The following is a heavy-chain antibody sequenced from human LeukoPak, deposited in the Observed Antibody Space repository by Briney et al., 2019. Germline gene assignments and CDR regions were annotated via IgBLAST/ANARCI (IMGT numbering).Heavy chain of an antibody. CDR3: ARDRPRYCSSTSCQRVLDY. V-gene: IGHV4-34*01. J-gene: IGHJ4*02. D-gene: IGHD2-2*01. CDR2: INHSGST. Sequence: PSETLSLTCAVYGGSFSGYYWSWIRQPPGKGLEWIGEINHSGSTNYNPSLKSRVTISVDTSKNQFSLKLSSVTAADTAVYYCARDRPRYCSSTSCQRVLDYWGQGTLVTVSS. CDR1: GGSFSGYY.